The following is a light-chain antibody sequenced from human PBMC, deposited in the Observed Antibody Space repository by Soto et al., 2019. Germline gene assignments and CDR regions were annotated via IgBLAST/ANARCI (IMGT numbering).Light chain of an antibody. CDR2: KAS. V-gene: IGKV1-5*03. J-gene: IGKJ2*01. Sequence: QMTQSPSTLSASVGDRVTITCRASQSINSWLAWYQQKPGKAPKLLIYKASTLESGVPSRFSGSGSGTEFTLTISSLQPDDFATYYCQQYNNWYTFGQGTKLEIK. CDR1: QSINSW. CDR3: QQYNNWYT.